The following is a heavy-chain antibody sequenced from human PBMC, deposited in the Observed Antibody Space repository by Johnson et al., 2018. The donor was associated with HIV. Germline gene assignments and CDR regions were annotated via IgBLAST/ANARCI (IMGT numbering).Heavy chain of an antibody. Sequence: MQLVESGGGLVQPGGSLRLSCTTYGFDFSSYALTWVRQAPGKGLEWVSSIRGSGGTTYYADSVKGRFAISRDNSKNTLYLQMNSLRVEDTAVYYCAKSPGKDHGGKSGAFDIWGQGTMVTVSS. CDR1: GFDFSSYA. J-gene: IGHJ3*02. CDR3: AKSPGKDHGGKSGAFDI. CDR2: IRGSGGTT. V-gene: IGHV3-23*04. D-gene: IGHD4-23*01.